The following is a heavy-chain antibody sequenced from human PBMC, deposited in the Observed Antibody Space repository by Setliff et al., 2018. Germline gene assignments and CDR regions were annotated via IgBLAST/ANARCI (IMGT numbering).Heavy chain of an antibody. CDR1: GGSISSSSHY. CDR3: ARDPRGYDFWSGYYRPSYYFDY. V-gene: IGHV4-61*01. CDR2: IYYSGST. D-gene: IGHD3-3*01. Sequence: TSETLSLTCTVSGGSISSSSHYRSWIRQPPGKGLEWIGYIYYSGSTNYNPSLKSRVTISVDTSKNQFSLKLSSVTAADTAVYYCARDPRGYDFWSGYYRPSYYFDYWGQGTLVTVSS. J-gene: IGHJ4*02.